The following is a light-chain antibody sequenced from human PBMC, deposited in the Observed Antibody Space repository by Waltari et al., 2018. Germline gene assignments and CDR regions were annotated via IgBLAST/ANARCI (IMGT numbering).Light chain of an antibody. CDR2: KAS. J-gene: IGKJ1*01. CDR1: QSISSW. Sequence: DIQMTQSHSTLYASVGDRVTITCRASQSISSWLAWYQQKPGKAPKLLIYKASSLESGVPSRFSGSGSGTEFTLTISSLQPDDFATYYCQQYNSYSQWTFGQGTKVEIK. CDR3: QQYNSYSQWT. V-gene: IGKV1-5*03.